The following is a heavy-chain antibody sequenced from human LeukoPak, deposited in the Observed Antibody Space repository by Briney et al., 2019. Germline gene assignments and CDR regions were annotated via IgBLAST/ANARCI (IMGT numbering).Heavy chain of an antibody. J-gene: IGHJ3*02. CDR2: IYTSGST. V-gene: IGHV4-61*02. CDR3: ARLTPPDAFDI. CDR1: GGSISSGSYY. Sequence: PSQTLSLTCTVSGGSISSGSYYWSWIRQPAGKGLEWIGRIYTSGSTNYNPSLKSRVTISVDTSKNQFSLKLSSVTAADTAVYYCARLTPPDAFDIWGQGTMVTVSS.